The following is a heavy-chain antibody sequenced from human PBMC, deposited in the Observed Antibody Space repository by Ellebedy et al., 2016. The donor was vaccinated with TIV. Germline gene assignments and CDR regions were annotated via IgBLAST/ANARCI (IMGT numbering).Heavy chain of an antibody. J-gene: IGHJ4*02. D-gene: IGHD3-16*01. CDR1: GGSISSSSYY. Sequence: SETLSLXXTVSGGSISSSSYYWGWIRQPPGKGLEWIGSIYYSGSTYYNPSLKSRVTISVDTSKNQFSLKLSSVTAADTAVYYCARDGAGTLDYWGQGTLVTVSS. CDR3: ARDGAGTLDY. V-gene: IGHV4-39*07. CDR2: IYYSGST.